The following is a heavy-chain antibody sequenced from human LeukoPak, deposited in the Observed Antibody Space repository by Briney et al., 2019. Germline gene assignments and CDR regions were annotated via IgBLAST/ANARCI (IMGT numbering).Heavy chain of an antibody. D-gene: IGHD3-22*01. V-gene: IGHV4-34*01. CDR2: INHSGST. CDR3: ARGRRDRITMIVVVIHTDAFDI. CDR1: GGSFSGYY. Sequence: SETLSLTCAVYGGSFSGYYWGWIRQPPGKGLEWIGEINHSGSTNYNPSLKSRVTISVDTSKNQFSLKLSSVTAADTAVYYCARGRRDRITMIVVVIHTDAFDIWGQGTMVTVSS. J-gene: IGHJ3*02.